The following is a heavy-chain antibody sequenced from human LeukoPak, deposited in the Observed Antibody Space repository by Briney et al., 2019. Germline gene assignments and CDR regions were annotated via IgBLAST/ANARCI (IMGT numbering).Heavy chain of an antibody. V-gene: IGHV4-39*01. CDR3: ARHRRGDCSSAGCYTDY. Sequence: SETLSLTCIVSGGSISSSNYYWGWIRQPPGKGLEWIGSISYSGTTYYNPSLNSRVTISVDTSKNQFSLRLSSVTVADTAVYYCARHRRGDCSSAGCYTDYWGQGTLVTVSS. J-gene: IGHJ4*02. D-gene: IGHD2-2*02. CDR2: ISYSGTT. CDR1: GGSISSSNYY.